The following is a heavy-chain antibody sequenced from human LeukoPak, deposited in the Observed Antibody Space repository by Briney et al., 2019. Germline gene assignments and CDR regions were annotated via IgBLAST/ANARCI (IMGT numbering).Heavy chain of an antibody. CDR1: GGSINSYY. CDR2: IYYSGRT. V-gene: IGHV4-59*01. CDR3: ATLYAVRGALSFDI. D-gene: IGHD2-8*01. J-gene: IGHJ3*02. Sequence: SSETLPLTCTVSGGSINSYYWSWIRQPPGKGLEWIAYIYYSGRTNYNPSLKSRVTISLDTSKNQFSLKLSSVTAADTAVYYCATLYAVRGALSFDIWGQGTMVTVSS.